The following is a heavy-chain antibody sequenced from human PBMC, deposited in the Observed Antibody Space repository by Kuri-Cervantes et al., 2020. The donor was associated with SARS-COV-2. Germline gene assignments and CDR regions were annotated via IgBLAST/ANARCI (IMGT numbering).Heavy chain of an antibody. Sequence: ASVKVSCKVSGYTLTELSMHWVRQAPGKGLEWMGGFDPGDGETIYAQKFQGRVTMTEDTSTDTAYMELSSLRSEDTAVYYCATHAAIFGVVLPDYWGQGTLVTVSS. V-gene: IGHV1-24*01. J-gene: IGHJ4*02. CDR1: GYTLTELS. D-gene: IGHD3-3*01. CDR2: FDPGDGET. CDR3: ATHAAIFGVVLPDY.